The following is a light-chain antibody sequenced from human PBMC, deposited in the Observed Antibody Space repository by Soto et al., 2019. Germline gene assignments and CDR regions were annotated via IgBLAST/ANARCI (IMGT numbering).Light chain of an antibody. CDR2: WAS. J-gene: IGKJ1*01. CDR3: QQYLT. V-gene: IGKV4-1*01. Sequence: DIVMTQSPDSLAVSLGERATINCKSSQSVLYSSNNKNYLAWYQQKPGQPPKLLIYWASTRESGVPDRFSGSGSGPDFNLTISRLHAEDVAVYYCQQYLTFGQGTKVEIK. CDR1: QSVLYSSNNKNY.